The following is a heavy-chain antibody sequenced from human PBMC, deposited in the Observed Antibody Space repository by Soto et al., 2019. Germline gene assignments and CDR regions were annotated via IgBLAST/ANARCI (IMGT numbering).Heavy chain of an antibody. V-gene: IGHV1-58*01. Sequence: ASVKVSCKASGFTFSSSAVQGVRQARGQRLEWLGKMVVCSGNTNYAQKFQERVTITRDMSTSTAYMQLSSLRSEDTAFYYCAAFDPGPMGFDPWGQGTLVTV. J-gene: IGHJ5*02. D-gene: IGHD3-9*01. CDR3: AAFDPGPMGFDP. CDR1: GFTFSSSA. CDR2: MVVCSGNT.